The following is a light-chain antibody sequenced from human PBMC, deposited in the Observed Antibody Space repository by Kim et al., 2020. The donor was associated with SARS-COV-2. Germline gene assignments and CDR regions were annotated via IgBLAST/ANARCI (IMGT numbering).Light chain of an antibody. Sequence: EIVLTQSPATLSLSPGERATLFCRASQSVSSYLSWYQQKPGQSPRLLIYDASNRATGIPARFSGSGSGTDFTLTISSLEPVDSAVYYCQHRSNWPRTFGQGTKVDIK. J-gene: IGKJ1*01. CDR3: QHRSNWPRT. V-gene: IGKV3-11*01. CDR1: QSVSSY. CDR2: DAS.